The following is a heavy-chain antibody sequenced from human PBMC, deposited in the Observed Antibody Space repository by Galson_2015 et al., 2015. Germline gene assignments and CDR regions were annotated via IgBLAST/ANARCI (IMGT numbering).Heavy chain of an antibody. J-gene: IGHJ4*02. V-gene: IGHV3-30-3*01. CDR2: MSYDGSDE. D-gene: IGHD3-10*02. Sequence: SLRLSCAASGFTFSRSAMHWVRQAPGKGLEWAAIMSYDGSDEFYADSVKGRFTISRDNSKNTLYLQLNSLRAEDTAVYYCAQGSGAYDRDFDYWGQGTLVTVSS. CDR3: AQGSGAYDRDFDY. CDR1: GFTFSRSA.